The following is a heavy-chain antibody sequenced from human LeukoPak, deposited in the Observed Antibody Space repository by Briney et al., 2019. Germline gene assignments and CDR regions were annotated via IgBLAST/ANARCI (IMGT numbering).Heavy chain of an antibody. V-gene: IGHV4-30-4*01. J-gene: IGHJ4*02. Sequence: SETLSLTCTVSGGSISSGDYYWSWIRQPPGKGLEWIGYIYYSGSTYYNPSLKSRVTISVDTSKNQFSLKLSSVTAADTAVYYCARDLTYGGRSFDYWGQGTLVTVSS. CDR2: IYYSGST. D-gene: IGHD4-17*01. CDR1: GGSISSGDYY. CDR3: ARDLTYGGRSFDY.